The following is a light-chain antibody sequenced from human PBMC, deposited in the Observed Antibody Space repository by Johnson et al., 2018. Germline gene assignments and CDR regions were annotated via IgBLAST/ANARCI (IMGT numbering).Light chain of an antibody. V-gene: IGLV1-51*02. J-gene: IGLJ1*01. CDR1: SSNIGNNY. CDR2: ENN. CDR3: GTWDSSLSAGNV. Sequence: QSVLTQPPSVSAAPGQMVTISCSGSSSNIGNNYVSWYQQLPGTAPKLLIYENNKRPSGIPDRFSGSKSGTSATLDITGLQTGDEADYYCGTWDSSLSAGNVFGTGTKVTVL.